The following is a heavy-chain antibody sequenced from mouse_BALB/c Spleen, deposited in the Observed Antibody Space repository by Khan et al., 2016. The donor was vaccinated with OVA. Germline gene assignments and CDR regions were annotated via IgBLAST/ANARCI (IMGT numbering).Heavy chain of an antibody. V-gene: IGHV1S56*01. Sequence: QVQLKQSGVELVKPGASVKLSCKASGYTFTGYDINWVRQRPEQGLEWIGRIFPGDGTTKYNEKFKGKATLTTDKSSSTAYMQLSRLTSEDSAVYCCARGSTMMSWFAYWGQGTLVTVSA. J-gene: IGHJ3*01. CDR1: GYTFTGYD. D-gene: IGHD2-4*01. CDR3: ARGSTMMSWFAY. CDR2: IFPGDGTT.